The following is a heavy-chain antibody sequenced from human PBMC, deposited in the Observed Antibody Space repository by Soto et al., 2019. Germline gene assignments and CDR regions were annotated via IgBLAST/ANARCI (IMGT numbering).Heavy chain of an antibody. CDR2: IIPILGIA. CDR3: AIGIAAAATVDAFDI. J-gene: IGHJ3*02. Sequence: EASVKVSCKASGGTFSSYTISWVRQAPGQGLEWMGRIIPILGIANYAQKFQGRVTITADKSTSTAYMELSSLRSEDTAVYYCAIGIAAAATVDAFDIWGQGTMVTVSS. D-gene: IGHD6-13*01. CDR1: GGTFSSYT. V-gene: IGHV1-69*02.